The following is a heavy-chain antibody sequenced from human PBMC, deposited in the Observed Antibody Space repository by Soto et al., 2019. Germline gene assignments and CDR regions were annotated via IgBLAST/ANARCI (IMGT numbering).Heavy chain of an antibody. CDR2: ISYDETNE. CDR3: AKDLRTTISDYGMDV. CDR1: GSPSGSHG. J-gene: IGHJ6*02. Sequence: QVQLVESGGGLVQPGGSLRFTCVAPGSPSGSHGMHWVRQAPAKGLEWVAVISYDETNEHYVDSVKGRFTISRDNSKSILYLQMNRLRPEDTAVYKCAKDLRTTISDYGMDVWGQGTTVTVSS. V-gene: IGHV3-30*18.